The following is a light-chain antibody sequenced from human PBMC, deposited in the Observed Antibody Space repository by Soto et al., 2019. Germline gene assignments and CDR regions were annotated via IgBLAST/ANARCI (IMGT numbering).Light chain of an antibody. CDR1: QSVSSY. V-gene: IGKV3-11*01. Sequence: EIVLTQSPDTLSLSPGERATLSCRASQSVSSYLAWYQQKPGQAPRLLMYDASNRATGIPARFSGSGSGTDFTLTISSLEPEDFAVYYCQQRSSWPPWTFGQGTKVDIK. CDR3: QQRSSWPPWT. CDR2: DAS. J-gene: IGKJ1*01.